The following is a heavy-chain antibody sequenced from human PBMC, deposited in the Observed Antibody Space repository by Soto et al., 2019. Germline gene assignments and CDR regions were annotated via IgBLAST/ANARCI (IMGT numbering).Heavy chain of an antibody. J-gene: IGHJ5*02. CDR2: ISGSGGST. Sequence: GGSLRLSCAASGFTFSSYAMSWVRQAPGKGLEWVSAISGSGGSTYYADSVKGRLTISRDNSKNTLYLQMNSLRAEDTAVYYCAKDTAGPSLVGATSGHNWFDPWGQGTLVTVSS. V-gene: IGHV3-23*01. D-gene: IGHD1-26*01. CDR1: GFTFSSYA. CDR3: AKDTAGPSLVGATSGHNWFDP.